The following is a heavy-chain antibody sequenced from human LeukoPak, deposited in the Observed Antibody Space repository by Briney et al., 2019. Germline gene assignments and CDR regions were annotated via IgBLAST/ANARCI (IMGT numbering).Heavy chain of an antibody. CDR3: AKGPYYGMDV. V-gene: IGHV3-30*18. D-gene: IGHD2-21*01. J-gene: IGHJ6*02. CDR1: GFTFSTYG. CDR2: ISYDGSNK. Sequence: GGSLRLSCAASGFTFSTYGMHWVRQAPGKGLEWVAVISYDGSNKYYAASVKGRFTISRDNSENTLYLQMSSLRAEDTAVYYCAKGPYYGMDVWGQGTTVTVSS.